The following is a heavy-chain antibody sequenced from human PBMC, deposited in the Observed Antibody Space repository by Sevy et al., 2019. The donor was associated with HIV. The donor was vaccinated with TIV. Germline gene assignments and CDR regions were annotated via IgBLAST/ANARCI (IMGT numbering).Heavy chain of an antibody. CDR2: IIPIFGTA. Sequence: ASVKVSCKASGGTFSSYAISWVRQAPGQGLEWMGGIIPIFGTANYAQKFQGRVTNTADESTSTAYMELSSLRSEDTAVYYCARELGGYEGHWGQGTLVTVSS. CDR1: GGTFSSYA. V-gene: IGHV1-69*13. CDR3: ARELGGYEGH. D-gene: IGHD2-15*01. J-gene: IGHJ4*02.